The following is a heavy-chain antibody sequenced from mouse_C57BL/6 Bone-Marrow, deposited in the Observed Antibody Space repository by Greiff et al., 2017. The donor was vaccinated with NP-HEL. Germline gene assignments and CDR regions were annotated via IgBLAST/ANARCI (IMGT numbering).Heavy chain of an antibody. CDR2: IYPGNSDT. CDR3: TEEVDCPAWFAY. V-gene: IGHV1-5*01. CDR1: GYTFTSYW. J-gene: IGHJ3*01. D-gene: IGHD2-4*01. Sequence: EVQLQQSGTVLARPGASVKMSCKTSGYTFTSYWMHWVKQRPGKGLEWIGAIYPGNSDTSYNQKFKGKAKLTADTSASTAYMELSSLTNEDSAVYSCTEEVDCPAWFAYWGQGTLVTVSA.